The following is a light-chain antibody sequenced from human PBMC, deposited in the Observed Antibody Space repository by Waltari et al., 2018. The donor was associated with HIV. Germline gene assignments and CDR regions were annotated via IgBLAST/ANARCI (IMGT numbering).Light chain of an antibody. Sequence: DIVMTQSPDSLPVSLGERATINCTSSRSILYSSDNRNYLAWYQQKPRQPPKLLISWASTRESGVPDRFSGSGSGTDFTLTITRLQAEDVAVYHCQQYFRILPTFGGGTKVEIK. V-gene: IGKV4-1*01. CDR3: QQYFRILPT. CDR1: RSILYSSDNRNY. J-gene: IGKJ4*01. CDR2: WAS.